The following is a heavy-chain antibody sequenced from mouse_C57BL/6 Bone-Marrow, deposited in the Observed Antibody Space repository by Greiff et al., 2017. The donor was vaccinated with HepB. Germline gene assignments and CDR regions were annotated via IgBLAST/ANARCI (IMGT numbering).Heavy chain of an antibody. CDR2: IRNKANNHAT. Sequence: EVQLVESGGGLVQPGGSMKLSCAASGFTFSDAWMDWVRQSPEKGLEWVAEIRNKANNHATYYAESVKGRFTISRDDSKSSVYLQMNSLRAEDTGIYYCTRPLTSHFDYWGQGTTLTVSS. CDR1: GFTFSDAW. CDR3: TRPLTSHFDY. V-gene: IGHV6-6*01. J-gene: IGHJ2*01. D-gene: IGHD5-1*01.